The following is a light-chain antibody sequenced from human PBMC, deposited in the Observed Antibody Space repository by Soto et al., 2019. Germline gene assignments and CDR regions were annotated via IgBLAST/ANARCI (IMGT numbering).Light chain of an antibody. J-gene: IGKJ3*01. Sequence: AIQMTQSPSSLSASVGERVTITCRASQGIRNHLAWYQQKPGKAPELLIYAASDLQSGVPSRFSGSGSGTDFTLTISSLQPEDFVTYYCLQDYDYPFTFGPGTKVHI. CDR1: QGIRNH. V-gene: IGKV1-6*01. CDR3: LQDYDYPFT. CDR2: AAS.